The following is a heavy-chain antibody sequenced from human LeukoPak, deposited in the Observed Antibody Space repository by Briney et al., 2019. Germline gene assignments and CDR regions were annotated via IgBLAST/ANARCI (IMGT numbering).Heavy chain of an antibody. J-gene: IGHJ2*01. CDR3: ARHRYYYESSGYSFDL. Sequence: PSETLSLTCAVSGYSISSGYYWGWIRQPPGKGLEWIGSIYHSGSTYYNPSLKSRVTISVDTPKNQFSLKLRSVTAADTAVYYCARHRYYYESSGYSFDLWGRGTLVTVSS. V-gene: IGHV4-38-2*01. CDR1: GYSISSGYY. CDR2: IYHSGST. D-gene: IGHD3-22*01.